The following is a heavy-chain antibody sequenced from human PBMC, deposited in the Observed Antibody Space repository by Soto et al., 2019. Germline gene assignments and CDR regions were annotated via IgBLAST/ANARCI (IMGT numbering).Heavy chain of an antibody. Sequence: VASVKVSCKASGYTFSSYGISWVRQAPGQGLEWMGWISTYTGNTNYAQKFQGRVTMTTDTSTSTAYMELRRLRSDDTAVYYCARDQAAAGTIDNWGQGTLVTVSS. CDR3: ARDQAAAGTIDN. J-gene: IGHJ4*02. V-gene: IGHV1-18*04. CDR2: ISTYTGNT. D-gene: IGHD6-13*01. CDR1: GYTFSSYG.